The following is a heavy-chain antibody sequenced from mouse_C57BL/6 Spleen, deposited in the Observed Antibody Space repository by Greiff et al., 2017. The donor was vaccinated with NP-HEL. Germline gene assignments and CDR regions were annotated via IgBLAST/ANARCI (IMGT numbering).Heavy chain of an antibody. D-gene: IGHD2-4*01. Sequence: QVQLKQSGAELVRPGASVTLSCKASGYTFTDYEMHWVKQTPVHGLEWIGAIDPETGGTAYNQKFKGKAILTADKSSSTAYMELRSLTSEDSAVYYCTRFHYDYDVGFAYWGQGTLVTVSA. CDR1: GYTFTDYE. V-gene: IGHV1-15*01. CDR2: IDPETGGT. CDR3: TRFHYDYDVGFAY. J-gene: IGHJ3*01.